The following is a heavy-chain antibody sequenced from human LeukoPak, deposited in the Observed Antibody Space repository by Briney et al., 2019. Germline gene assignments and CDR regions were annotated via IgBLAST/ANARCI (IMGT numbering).Heavy chain of an antibody. CDR1: GFTFDDYA. J-gene: IGHJ4*02. CDR3: AKDTPSDGSYLYCFDC. V-gene: IGHV3-9*01. Sequence: GRSLRLSCAASGFTFDDYAMHWVRQVPGKGLEWVSGISWNSDSIGYADSVKGRFTISRDNAKNSLYLQMNSLRAEDTALYFCAKDTPSDGSYLYCFDCWGQGTLVTVSS. D-gene: IGHD1-26*01. CDR2: ISWNSDSI.